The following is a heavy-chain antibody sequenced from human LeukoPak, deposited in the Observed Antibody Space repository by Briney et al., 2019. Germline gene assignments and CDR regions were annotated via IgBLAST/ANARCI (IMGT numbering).Heavy chain of an antibody. CDR2: IIPILGIA. CDR1: GGTFSSYA. V-gene: IGHV1-69*04. CDR3: ARTDTEYYYDSSGYRDY. D-gene: IGHD3-22*01. Sequence: SAKVSCKASGGTFSSYAISWVRQAPGQGLEWMGRIIPILGIANYAQKFQGRVTITADKSTSTAYMELSSLRSEDTAVYYCARTDTEYYYDSSGYRDYWGQGTLVTVSS. J-gene: IGHJ4*02.